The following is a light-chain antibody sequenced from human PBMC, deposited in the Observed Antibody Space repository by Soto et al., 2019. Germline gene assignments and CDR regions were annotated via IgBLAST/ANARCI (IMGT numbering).Light chain of an antibody. CDR2: DAS. CDR1: QDITSY. Sequence: DIQMTQPPSSLSASVGDRVTITCQASQDITSYLNWYQHKPGKAPKLLIYDASILEAGVPPMFSGSGSGTDFTLTISSLQPEDVATYYCQHCDYLPIFGPGTTVDF. J-gene: IGKJ3*01. V-gene: IGKV1-33*01. CDR3: QHCDYLPI.